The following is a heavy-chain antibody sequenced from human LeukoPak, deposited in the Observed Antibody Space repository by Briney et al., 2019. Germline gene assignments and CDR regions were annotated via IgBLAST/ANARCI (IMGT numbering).Heavy chain of an antibody. V-gene: IGHV1-58*02. CDR3: AAGSLYSGSYFGFPNDAFDI. CDR1: GFTFTSSA. J-gene: IGHJ3*02. Sequence: GASVKVSCKASGFTFTSSAMQWVRQARGGRGEWRGWIVVGSGKTNYAQKLQERDTITREISTSTASMELSSLRSDDTAVYYCAAGSLYSGSYFGFPNDAFDIWGQGTMVTVSS. CDR2: IVVGSGKT. D-gene: IGHD1-26*01.